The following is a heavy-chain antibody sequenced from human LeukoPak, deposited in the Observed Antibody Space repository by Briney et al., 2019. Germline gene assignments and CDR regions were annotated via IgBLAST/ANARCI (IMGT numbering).Heavy chain of an antibody. CDR3: ARDFSSQSLDY. V-gene: IGHV3-48*03. J-gene: IGHJ4*02. D-gene: IGHD3-3*01. Sequence: GGSLRLSCAASGFTFSSYEMNWVRQAPGKGLEWVSYISSSGSTIYYADSVKGRFTISRDNAKNSLYLQMDSLRAEDTAVYYCARDFSSQSLDYWGQGTLVTVSS. CDR1: GFTFSSYE. CDR2: ISSSGSTI.